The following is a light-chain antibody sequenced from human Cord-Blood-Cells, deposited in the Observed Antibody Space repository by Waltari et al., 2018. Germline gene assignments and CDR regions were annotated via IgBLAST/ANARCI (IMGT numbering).Light chain of an antibody. V-gene: IGKV3-11*01. CDR1: QSVSSY. CDR3: QQRSNWGLT. J-gene: IGKJ4*01. Sequence: EIVLTQSPATLSLSPGERATLSCRASQSVSSYLAWYQQKPGQAPRLLIYDASNRATGIPARFSGSGSGTDVTLTISSLEPEDFAVYYCQQRSNWGLTFGGGTKVEI. CDR2: DAS.